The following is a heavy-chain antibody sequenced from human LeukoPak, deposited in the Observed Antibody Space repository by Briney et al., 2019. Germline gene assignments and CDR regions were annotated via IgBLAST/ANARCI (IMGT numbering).Heavy chain of an antibody. CDR1: GYTFTSYG. D-gene: IGHD3-10*01. V-gene: IGHV1-18*01. CDR3: ARDTLWFGEECIDY. Sequence: ASVKVSCKASGYTFTSYGISWVRQAPGQGLEWMGWISAYNGNTNYAQKLQGRVTMTTDTSTSTAYMELRSLRSDDTALYSCARDTLWFGEECIDYWGQGTLVTVSS. CDR2: ISAYNGNT. J-gene: IGHJ4*02.